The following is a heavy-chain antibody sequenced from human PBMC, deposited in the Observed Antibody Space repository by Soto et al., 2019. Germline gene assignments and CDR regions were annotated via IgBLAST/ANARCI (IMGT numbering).Heavy chain of an antibody. J-gene: IGHJ6*02. CDR2: TSSSGSTT. Sequence: QVEQVESGGGLAKPGGSLRLSCAASGFTFSDYDMSWIRQAPGKGLEWVSYTSSSGSTTYYTDSVKGRFTMYRDNAKNSTYLNMLSLTAQDTAVYDFSKDPHRIAVEHTYYYVLDVWGQGTTVTVSS. CDR1: GFTFSDYD. CDR3: SKDPHRIAVEHTYYYVLDV. V-gene: IGHV3-11*01. D-gene: IGHD6-19*01.